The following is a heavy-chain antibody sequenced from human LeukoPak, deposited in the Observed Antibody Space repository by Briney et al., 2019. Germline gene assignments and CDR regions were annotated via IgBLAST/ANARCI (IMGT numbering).Heavy chain of an antibody. Sequence: SQTLSLTCTVSGGSISSGDYYWSWIRQPPGKGLEWIGYIYYSGSTYYNPSLKSRVTISVDTSKNQFSLKPSSVTAADTAVYYCAREVVVAATALYYFDYWGQGTLVTVSS. V-gene: IGHV4-30-4*01. CDR3: AREVVVAATALYYFDY. CDR1: GGSISSGDYY. CDR2: IYYSGST. J-gene: IGHJ4*02. D-gene: IGHD2-15*01.